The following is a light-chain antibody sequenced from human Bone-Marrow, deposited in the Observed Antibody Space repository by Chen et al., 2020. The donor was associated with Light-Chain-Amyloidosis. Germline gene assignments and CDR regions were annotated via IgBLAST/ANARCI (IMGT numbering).Light chain of an antibody. CDR1: SGSIATNY. V-gene: IGLV6-57*01. CDR2: EDD. J-gene: IGLJ3*02. Sequence: NFMLTQPHSVSEAPGKTVIISCTRSSGSIATNYVQLYQQRPGSSPTTVIYEDDQRPSGVPDRFSGSIDRSSNSASLTISGLKTEDEADYYCQSYQGSSQGVFGGGTKLTVL. CDR3: QSYQGSSQGV.